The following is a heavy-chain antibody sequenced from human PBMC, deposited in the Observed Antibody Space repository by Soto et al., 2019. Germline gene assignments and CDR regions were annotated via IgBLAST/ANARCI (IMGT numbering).Heavy chain of an antibody. V-gene: IGHV3-33*06. Sequence: GGSLRLSCAASGFIFRSYGMHWVRQVPGKGLNWVAMIWYDGSKTDYGESVKGRFTISRDISKSTLYLQMHSLRVEDTALYYCTKDSGYDSTDWGLGTLVTVSS. D-gene: IGHD3-9*01. J-gene: IGHJ4*02. CDR3: TKDSGYDSTD. CDR1: GFIFRSYG. CDR2: IWYDGSKT.